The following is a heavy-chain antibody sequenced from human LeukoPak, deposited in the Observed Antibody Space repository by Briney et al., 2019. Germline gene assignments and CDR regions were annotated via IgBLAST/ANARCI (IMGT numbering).Heavy chain of an antibody. CDR1: SGSSSIFY. D-gene: IGHD1-26*01. Sequence: SETLSLTCTVSSGSSSIFYWSWIRQPPGEGLEGIGCIYNSRRTNYNPSHKSRLTISVDTTKRQFSLKMTSVTAADTALYYSARNIDDVGALLDFWGQGTLVAVSS. CDR3: ARNIDDVGALLDF. V-gene: IGHV4-59*12. CDR2: IYNSRRT. J-gene: IGHJ4*02.